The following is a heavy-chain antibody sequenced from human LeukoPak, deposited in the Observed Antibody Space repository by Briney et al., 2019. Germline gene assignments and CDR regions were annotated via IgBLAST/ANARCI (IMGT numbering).Heavy chain of an antibody. CDR1: GFTFSNYA. V-gene: IGHV3-23*01. J-gene: IGHJ4*02. D-gene: IGHD3-9*01. Sequence: PGGSLRLSCAASGFTFSNYAMSWVRQAPGKGLEWVSAITGGGSGIYYADSVKSRFTISRDNSKNTLYLQINGLRAEDTAVYYCAKWGDYDVLTGYYVSDYWGQGTLVTVSS. CDR2: ITGGGSGI. CDR3: AKWGDYDVLTGYYVSDY.